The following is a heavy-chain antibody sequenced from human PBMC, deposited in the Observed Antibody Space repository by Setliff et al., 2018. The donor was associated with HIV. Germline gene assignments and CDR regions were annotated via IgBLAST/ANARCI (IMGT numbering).Heavy chain of an antibody. Sequence: SETLSLTCSVSGDSISSGSYYWSWIRLPAGKGLEWIGQIHTTGGTNYNPSLESRLTISIDTSKNQFSLKLNSVTATDTAVYYCARRTFGSGRLDPWGQGTLVTVSS. D-gene: IGHD3-16*01. CDR1: GDSISSGSYY. V-gene: IGHV4-61*09. CDR3: ARRTFGSGRLDP. J-gene: IGHJ5*02. CDR2: IHTTGGT.